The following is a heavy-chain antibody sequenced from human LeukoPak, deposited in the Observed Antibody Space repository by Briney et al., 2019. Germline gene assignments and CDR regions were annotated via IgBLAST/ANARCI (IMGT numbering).Heavy chain of an antibody. CDR2: LGGSGGST. Sequence: PGGSLRLSCAASGFTFSTYAMSWVRQAPGKGLEWVSSLGGSGGSTFYADSVKGRFTISRDNSKNTLSLQMNSLRAEDTAVYYCAKPSGGWSPFDCWGQGTLVTVSS. V-gene: IGHV3-23*01. CDR3: AKPSGGWSPFDC. J-gene: IGHJ4*02. D-gene: IGHD6-19*01. CDR1: GFTFSTYA.